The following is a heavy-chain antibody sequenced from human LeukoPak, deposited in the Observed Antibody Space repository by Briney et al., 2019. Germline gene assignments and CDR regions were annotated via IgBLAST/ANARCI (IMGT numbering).Heavy chain of an antibody. J-gene: IGHJ3*01. D-gene: IGHD2-8*01. Sequence: GGSLRLSCTVSGFTLSSYDMTWIRQAPGKGLEWVSSISDSGGSTYYADSVKGRFTISRDNAKNSLFLQMNSLRAEDTAVYYCVRCTFVLHKRCSAFDVWGQGTMVTVSA. CDR1: GFTLSSYD. CDR2: ISDSGGST. CDR3: VRCTFVLHKRCSAFDV. V-gene: IGHV3-23*01.